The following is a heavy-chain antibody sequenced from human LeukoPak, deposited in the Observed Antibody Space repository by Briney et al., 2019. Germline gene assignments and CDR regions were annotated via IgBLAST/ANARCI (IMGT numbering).Heavy chain of an antibody. CDR2: IYYSGSA. J-gene: IGHJ3*02. CDR3: ARNQAVAGNHGAMDI. CDR1: GYSISSSNL. V-gene: IGHV4-28*01. Sequence: SETLSLTCAVSGYSISSSNLWGWIRQPPGKGLEWIGYIYYSGSAYYNTSLNSRVTMSVDTSKNQFSLKLSSVTAVDTAVYYCARNQAVAGNHGAMDIWGQGTMVTVSS. D-gene: IGHD6-19*01.